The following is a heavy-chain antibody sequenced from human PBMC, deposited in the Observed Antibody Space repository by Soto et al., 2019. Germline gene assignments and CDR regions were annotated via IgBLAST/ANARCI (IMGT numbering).Heavy chain of an antibody. D-gene: IGHD4-4*01. CDR1: GFTFRNYA. J-gene: IGHJ6*02. CDR2: ISAGGRNT. Sequence: VQLLESGGGLVQPGGSLRLSCAASGFTFRNYAMSWVRQAPGKGLEWVSGISAGGRNTYYADSVKGRFTISGDNSKSTLYLQMSSLRAEDTAVYYCAKAPYSNCCFATYNVCGQGTRVTVSS. CDR3: AKAPYSNCCFATYNV. V-gene: IGHV3-23*01.